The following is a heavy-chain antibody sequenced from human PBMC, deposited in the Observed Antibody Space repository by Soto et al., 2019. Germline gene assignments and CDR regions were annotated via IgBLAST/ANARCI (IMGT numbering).Heavy chain of an antibody. V-gene: IGHV1-2*04. CDR3: AKGDDHYAMDV. Sequence: ASVKVSCKASGYTFTGFYIHWVRQAPGQGLEWMGWINPHSGSTNYAQKFQGWVTMTRDTSISTAYMELNRLRSDDTAVYYCAKGDDHYAMDVWGQGTAVTGSS. D-gene: IGHD3-16*01. CDR2: INPHSGST. J-gene: IGHJ6*02. CDR1: GYTFTGFY.